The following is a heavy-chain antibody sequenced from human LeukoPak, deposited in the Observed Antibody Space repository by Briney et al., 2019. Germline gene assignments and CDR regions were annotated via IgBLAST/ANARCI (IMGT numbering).Heavy chain of an antibody. J-gene: IGHJ4*02. D-gene: IGHD2-15*01. Sequence: ASVKVSCKASGGTFSSYAISWVRQAPGQGLEWMGRIIPILGIANYAQKFQGRVTITADKSTSTAYMELSSLRSEDTAVYYCARDLLLNCSGGSRLPYFDYWGQGTLVTVSS. V-gene: IGHV1-69*04. CDR3: ARDLLLNCSGGSRLPYFDY. CDR1: GGTFSSYA. CDR2: IIPILGIA.